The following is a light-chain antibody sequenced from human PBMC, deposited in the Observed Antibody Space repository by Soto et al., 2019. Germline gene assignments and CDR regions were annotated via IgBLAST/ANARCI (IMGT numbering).Light chain of an antibody. CDR1: QTVRNNY. Sequence: MTQSPGTLSLSPGERATLSCRASQTVRNNYLAWYQQKPGKAPKLLIFDASSLESGVPSRFGGSGSGTEFTLTISSLQPDDFATYYCRQYNSYSWTFGQGTKVDNK. V-gene: IGKV1-5*01. J-gene: IGKJ1*01. CDR3: RQYNSYSWT. CDR2: DAS.